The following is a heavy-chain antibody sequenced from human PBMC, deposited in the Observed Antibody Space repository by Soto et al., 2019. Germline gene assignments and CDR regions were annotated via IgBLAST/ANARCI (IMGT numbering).Heavy chain of an antibody. CDR1: GFTFSSYA. J-gene: IGHJ3*02. V-gene: IGHV3-23*01. Sequence: EVQVLESGGGLVQPGGSLRLSCAASGFTFSSYAMTWVRQAPGKGLEWVSGISGSGGSTYYADSVKGRFTISRDNSKNTLYLHMNSLRAEDTAVYYCATRRGTDGFDMWGQGTMVTVSS. CDR3: ATRRGTDGFDM. CDR2: ISGSGGST. D-gene: IGHD3-16*01.